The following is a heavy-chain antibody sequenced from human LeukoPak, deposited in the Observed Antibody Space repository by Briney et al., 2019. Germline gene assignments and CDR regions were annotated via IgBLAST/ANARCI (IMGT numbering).Heavy chain of an antibody. CDR1: GRSIIGYH. Sequence: SETLSLTCGLFGRSIIGYHWSWIRQSPGKGLEWIGEINHSGSANYNPSFKSRVTISLDTSKNQFSLELRSVTAADTAVYYCARGPQDYGGHSDYNDAFDIWGQGTMVTVSS. D-gene: IGHD4-23*01. CDR3: ARGPQDYGGHSDYNDAFDI. J-gene: IGHJ3*02. V-gene: IGHV4-34*01. CDR2: INHSGSA.